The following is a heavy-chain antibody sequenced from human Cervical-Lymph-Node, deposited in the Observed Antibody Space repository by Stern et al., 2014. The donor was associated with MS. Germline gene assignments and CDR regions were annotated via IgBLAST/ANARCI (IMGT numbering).Heavy chain of an antibody. V-gene: IGHV1-69*04. CDR3: AKGEGDYGEADAFDL. CDR1: GGLLNSYA. D-gene: IGHD4-17*01. CDR2: IIPIIGGP. J-gene: IGHJ3*01. Sequence: DQLAESGAEVRKPGSSPKVSSKPSGGLLNSYAFSWVRQAPGQGLQWMGRIIPIIGGPRHAQEVQGRLPMAANKPTTTVYMELSSLTSEDTAVYFCAKGEGDYGEADAFDLWGPGTMVSVSS.